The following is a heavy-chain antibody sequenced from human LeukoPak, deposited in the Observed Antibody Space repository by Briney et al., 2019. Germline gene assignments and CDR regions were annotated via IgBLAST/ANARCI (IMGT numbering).Heavy chain of an antibody. CDR2: ISSSSSYI. Sequence: GGSLRLSCAASGFTFSSYSMNWVRQAPGKGLEWVSSISSSSSYIYYADSVKGRFTISRDNAKNSLYLQMNSLRAEDTAVYYCATPSGLLGWPYMDVWGKGTTVTVSS. CDR3: ATPSGLLGWPYMDV. CDR1: GFTFSSYS. J-gene: IGHJ6*03. D-gene: IGHD3-3*01. V-gene: IGHV3-21*01.